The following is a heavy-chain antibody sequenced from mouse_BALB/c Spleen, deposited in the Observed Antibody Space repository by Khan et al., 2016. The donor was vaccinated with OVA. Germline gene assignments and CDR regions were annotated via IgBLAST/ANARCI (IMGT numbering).Heavy chain of an antibody. CDR1: GYTFTDYA. V-gene: IGHV1S137*01. Sequence: QIQLVQSGAELVRPGVSVKISCKGSGYTFTDYAMHWVKQSHAKSLEWIGVISTYYGDASYNQKFKGKATMTVDKSSSTAYMELARLTSEDSAIYYCARPSTATAMDYWGQGTLVTVSS. CDR3: ARPSTATAMDY. J-gene: IGHJ4*01. D-gene: IGHD1-2*01. CDR2: ISTYYGDA.